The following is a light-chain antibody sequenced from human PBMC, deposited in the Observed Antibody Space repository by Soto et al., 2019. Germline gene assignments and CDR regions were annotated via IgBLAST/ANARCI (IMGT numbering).Light chain of an antibody. CDR1: SSNLGAGYD. V-gene: IGLV1-40*01. Sequence: QSVLTQPPSVSGAPGQRVTISCTGNSSNLGAGYDVHWYQQLPGTAPKLVIYGNRNRPSGVPERFSGSKSGTSASLAITGLQAEDEADYYCGSGDSSLSPGQVFGGGTKLTVL. CDR2: GNR. J-gene: IGLJ3*02. CDR3: GSGDSSLSPGQV.